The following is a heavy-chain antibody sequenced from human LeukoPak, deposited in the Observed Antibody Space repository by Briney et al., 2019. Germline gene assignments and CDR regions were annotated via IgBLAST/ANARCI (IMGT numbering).Heavy chain of an antibody. CDR2: IRYDGSNK. V-gene: IGHV3-30*02. D-gene: IGHD3-10*02. Sequence: GGSLRLSYAASGFTFSSYGMHWVRQAPGKGLEWVAFIRYDGSNKYYADSVKGRFTISRDNSKNTLYVQMNSLRAEDTAVYYCAKESTMLSGSPDYWGQGTLVTVSS. CDR1: GFTFSSYG. CDR3: AKESTMLSGSPDY. J-gene: IGHJ4*02.